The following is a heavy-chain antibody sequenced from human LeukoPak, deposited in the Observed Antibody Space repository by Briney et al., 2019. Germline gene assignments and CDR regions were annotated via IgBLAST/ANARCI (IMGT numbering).Heavy chain of an antibody. CDR2: IKQDGSEK. Sequence: GGSLRPSCAASGFTFSSVWMSWVRQAPGKGLEWVANIKQDGSEKTYVDSVTGRFTISRDNAKNSLYLQMNSLRAEDTAVYYCARDVVVMTASVYYYYYGMDVWGQGTTVTVSS. V-gene: IGHV3-7*01. D-gene: IGHD2-21*02. CDR3: ARDVVVMTASVYYYYYGMDV. CDR1: GFTFSSVW. J-gene: IGHJ6*02.